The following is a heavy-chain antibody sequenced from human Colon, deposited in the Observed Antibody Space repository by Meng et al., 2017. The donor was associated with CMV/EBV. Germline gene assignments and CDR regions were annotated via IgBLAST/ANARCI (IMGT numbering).Heavy chain of an antibody. V-gene: IGHV1-69*12. CDR1: KGTFTSYP. J-gene: IGHJ4*02. CDR2: IITISGTT. CDR3: ARVICGGDCYLDY. Sequence: QVQLEQSGAEVKKPGSSVKVSCKASKGTFTSYPISWVRQGPGQGFEWVGGIITISGTTDYAQKFQGRVTITADESTSTAYMKLSNLRSEDTAIYYCARVICGGDCYLDYWGRGTLVTVFS. D-gene: IGHD2-21*02.